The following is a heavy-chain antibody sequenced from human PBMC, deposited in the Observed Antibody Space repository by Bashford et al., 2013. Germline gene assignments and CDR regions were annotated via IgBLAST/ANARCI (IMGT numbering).Heavy chain of an antibody. J-gene: IGHJ6*02. CDR1: GFTFSSYW. Sequence: GSLRLSCAASGFTFSSYWMHWVRQAPGKGLVWVSRINSDGSSTSYADSVKGRFTISRDNAKNTLYLQMNSLRAEDTAVYYCASTTLWGVFHYYGMDVWGQGTTVTVSS. D-gene: IGHD3-10*01. CDR3: ASTTLWGVFHYYGMDV. CDR2: INSDGSST. V-gene: IGHV3-74*01.